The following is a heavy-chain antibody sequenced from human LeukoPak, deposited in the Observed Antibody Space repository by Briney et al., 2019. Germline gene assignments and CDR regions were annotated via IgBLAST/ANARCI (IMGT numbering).Heavy chain of an antibody. CDR2: IKSNTDGGRT. D-gene: IGHD3-10*01. J-gene: IGHJ4*02. V-gene: IGHV3-15*01. CDR1: GVTFSNAW. Sequence: GGSLRLSCAASGVTFSNAWMNWVRQAPGKGLEWVGRIKSNTDGGRTDYAAPVKGRFTILRDDSTNMLHLQMNSLKTEDTAVYYCTTYGSGNSHYWGQGTLVTVSS. CDR3: TTYGSGNSHY.